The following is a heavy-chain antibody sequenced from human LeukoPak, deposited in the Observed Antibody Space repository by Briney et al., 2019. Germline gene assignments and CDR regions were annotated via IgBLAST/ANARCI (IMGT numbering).Heavy chain of an antibody. V-gene: IGHV4-4*07. J-gene: IGHJ6*03. CDR1: GGSFSGYY. Sequence: SETLSLTCAVYGGSFSGYYWSWIRQPAGKGLEWIGRIYTSGSTNYNPSLKCRVTMSVDTSKNQFSLKLSSVTAADTAVYYCARESVGMGYYYYYMDVWGKGTTVTVSS. CDR2: IYTSGST. CDR3: ARESVGMGYYYYYMDV. D-gene: IGHD7-27*01.